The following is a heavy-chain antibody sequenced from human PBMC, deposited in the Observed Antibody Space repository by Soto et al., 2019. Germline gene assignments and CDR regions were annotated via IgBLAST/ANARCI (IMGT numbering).Heavy chain of an antibody. D-gene: IGHD6-6*01. CDR3: ARGVSSSMEGGAFDI. Sequence: ASVKFSCKASGYTFTSYYMHWVRQAPGQGLEWMGIINPNGGSTSYAQKFQGRVTMTRDTSTSTVYMELSSLRSEDTAVYYCARGVSSSMEGGAFDIWGQGTMVTVS. V-gene: IGHV1-46*01. J-gene: IGHJ3*02. CDR1: GYTFTSYY. CDR2: INPNGGST.